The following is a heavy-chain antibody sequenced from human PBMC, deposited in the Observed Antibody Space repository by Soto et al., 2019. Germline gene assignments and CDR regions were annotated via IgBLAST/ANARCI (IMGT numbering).Heavy chain of an antibody. D-gene: IGHD1-1*01. V-gene: IGHV4-59*11. CDR1: GGSIGNQY. CDR3: ARRDWNEAFDI. CDR2: ISYSGNT. J-gene: IGHJ3*02. Sequence: SETLSLTCTVSGGSIGNQYWAWIRQRPGKGLEWIGHISYSGNTNYNPSLKSRVLISQDTSNNQFSLRLSSVTAADTAVYYCARRDWNEAFDIWGQGTMVTGSS.